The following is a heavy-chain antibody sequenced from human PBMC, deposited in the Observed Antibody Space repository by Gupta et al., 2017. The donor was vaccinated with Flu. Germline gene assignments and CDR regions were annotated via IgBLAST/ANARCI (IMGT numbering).Heavy chain of an antibody. J-gene: IGHJ6*02. CDR2: ISSSSRYT. CDR3: VGEGDSGMYYYYGMDV. D-gene: IGHD3-10*01. V-gene: IGHV3-11*05. CDR1: GFTFSDYY. Sequence: QVKLVESGGGLVKPGGSLRLSCAASGFTFSDYYMNWVRQAPGKGLEWVSYISSSSRYTNYADSVKGRFTISRDNAKNSLYLHMNNLRAEDTAVYYCVGEGDSGMYYYYGMDVWGQGTTVTVSS.